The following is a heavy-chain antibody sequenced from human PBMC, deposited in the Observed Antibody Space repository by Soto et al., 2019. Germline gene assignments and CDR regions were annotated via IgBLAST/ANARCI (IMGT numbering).Heavy chain of an antibody. Sequence: QVQLVQSGAEVKKPGSSVKVSCKASGGTFSSYAITWVRQAPGQGLEWMGGIIPIFGTANYAQKFQGRVTITAXVSPSXXYRELSSLRSEDTALYYCARDRGPSSGYYPYWFDPWGQGTLVTVSS. D-gene: IGHD3-22*01. CDR3: ARDRGPSSGYYPYWFDP. V-gene: IGHV1-69*12. J-gene: IGHJ5*02. CDR2: IIPIFGTA. CDR1: GGTFSSYA.